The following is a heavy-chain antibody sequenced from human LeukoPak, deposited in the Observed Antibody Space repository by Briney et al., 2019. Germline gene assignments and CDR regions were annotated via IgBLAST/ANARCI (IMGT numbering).Heavy chain of an antibody. Sequence: ASVKVSCKASGGTFSSYAISWVRQAPGQGLEWMGRIIPILGIANYAQKFQGRVTITADKSTSTAYMELSSLRSEDTAVYYCARVNWGFASAFDIWGQGTMVTVSS. D-gene: IGHD7-27*01. CDR2: IIPILGIA. CDR1: GGTFSSYA. J-gene: IGHJ3*02. V-gene: IGHV1-69*04. CDR3: ARVNWGFASAFDI.